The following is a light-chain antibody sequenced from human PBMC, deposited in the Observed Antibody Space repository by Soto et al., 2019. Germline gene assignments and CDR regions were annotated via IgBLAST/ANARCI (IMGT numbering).Light chain of an antibody. J-gene: IGKJ1*01. CDR3: LHDIYYPWT. V-gene: IGKV1-6*01. CDR2: GAS. CDR1: QDIGDW. Sequence: IQMSKSPSSLSSSVGYRFIITWRASQDIGDWLAWYQQKPGKPPKVLIYGASNLQSGVPPRFSGSGSGTDFTLAISSLQPEDSASYYCLHDIYYPWTLAQGGK.